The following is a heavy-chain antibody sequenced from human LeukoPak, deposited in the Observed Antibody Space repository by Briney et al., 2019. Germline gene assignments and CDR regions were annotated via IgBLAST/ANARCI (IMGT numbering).Heavy chain of an antibody. J-gene: IGHJ4*02. CDR3: ARAGQGYYYDTSAYYYDY. D-gene: IGHD3-22*01. V-gene: IGHV1-18*01. CDR2: ISAYNGNP. Sequence: ASVKVSCKASGYTFTNFGISCVRRAPGQGLEWMGWISAYNGNPTYAQKLQGRVTVTTDTSTTTAYIELRSLTSDDTAVYFCARAGQGYYYDTSAYYYDYWGQGTLVTVSS. CDR1: GYTFTNFG.